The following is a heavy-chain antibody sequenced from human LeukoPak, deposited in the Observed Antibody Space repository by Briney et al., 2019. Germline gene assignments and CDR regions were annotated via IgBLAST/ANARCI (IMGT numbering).Heavy chain of an antibody. CDR3: AKVGPSSSSDY. J-gene: IGHJ4*02. V-gene: IGHV5-51*01. CDR1: GYSFTNYW. D-gene: IGHD6-13*01. Sequence: ESLKVSCKGSGYSFTNYWIGWVRQMPGKGLEWMGIIYPGDSDTTYSPSFQGQVTISADKSISTAYLQWSSLKASDTAVYYCAKVGPSSSSDYWGQGTLVTVSS. CDR2: IYPGDSDT.